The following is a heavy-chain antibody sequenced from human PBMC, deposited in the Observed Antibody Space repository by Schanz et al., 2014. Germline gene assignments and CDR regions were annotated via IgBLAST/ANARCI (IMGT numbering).Heavy chain of an antibody. CDR2: ISGSGGST. CDR3: ARVKYCTITRCYRTETEGIYYMDV. D-gene: IGHD2-2*01. CDR1: GFTFSTYA. J-gene: IGHJ6*03. V-gene: IGHV3-23*01. Sequence: EVQLLESGGGLVQPGGSLRLSCSASGFTFSTYAMSWARQAPGKGLEWVSAISGSGGSTYYADSVKGRFSISRDNSKNTLYLQMKSLRAEDTAVYYCARVKYCTITRCYRTETEGIYYMDVWGKGTTVTVSS.